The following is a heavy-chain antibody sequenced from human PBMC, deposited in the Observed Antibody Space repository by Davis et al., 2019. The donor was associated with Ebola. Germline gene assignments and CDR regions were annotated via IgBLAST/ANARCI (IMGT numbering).Heavy chain of an antibody. CDR1: GFMFSSYW. CDR2: TNSDGSDT. Sequence: HTGGSLRLSCAASGFMFSSYWIHWVRQGPGKGLVWVSRTNSDGSDTIYADSVKGRFTISRDNAKNSLYLQMNSLRDEDTAVYYCARDFIYYDSSGVYYYGMDVWGQGTTVTVSS. D-gene: IGHD3-22*01. V-gene: IGHV3-74*01. CDR3: ARDFIYYDSSGVYYYGMDV. J-gene: IGHJ6*02.